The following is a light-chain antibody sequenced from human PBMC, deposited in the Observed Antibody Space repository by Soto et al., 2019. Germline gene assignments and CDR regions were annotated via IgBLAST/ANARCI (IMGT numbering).Light chain of an antibody. J-gene: IGKJ2*01. Sequence: EIVLTQSPATLSLSPGERATLSCGASQTVSSSYLAWYQQKPGLATRLLIYDASTRATGIPDRFSGRGSGTDFTLTISRLEPEDFAVYFCQQYGSSPYTFGQGTKVEIK. CDR1: QTVSSSY. V-gene: IGKV3D-20*01. CDR3: QQYGSSPYT. CDR2: DAS.